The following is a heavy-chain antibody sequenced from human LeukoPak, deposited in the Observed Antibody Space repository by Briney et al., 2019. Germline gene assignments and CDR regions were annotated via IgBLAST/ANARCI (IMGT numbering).Heavy chain of an antibody. V-gene: IGHV3-7*01. CDR3: AKDSYSKGDF. CDR2: IKNDGAVK. Sequence: GGSLRLSCAASGFTFDDYAMHRVRQAPGKGLEWVANIKNDGAVKNYVDSVKGRFTISRDNAKNSLYLQMNSLRAEDTAVYYCAKDSYSKGDFWGQGVLVTVSS. J-gene: IGHJ4*02. D-gene: IGHD6-13*01. CDR1: GFTFDDYA.